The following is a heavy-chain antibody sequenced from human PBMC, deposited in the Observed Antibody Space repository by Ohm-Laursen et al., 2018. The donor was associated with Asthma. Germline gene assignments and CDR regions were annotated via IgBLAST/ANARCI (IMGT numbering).Heavy chain of an antibody. CDR3: AKYPRDFWSGYYGGIGRSQENYFGMDV. J-gene: IGHJ6*02. D-gene: IGHD3-3*01. Sequence: SLRLSCAAPGYTFSRYSIHWVRQAPGKGLEWVSVIYSGGSTYYADSVKSRFTISRDNSKDTLYLQMNSLRAADTAVYYCAKYPRDFWSGYYGGIGRSQENYFGMDVWGQGTTVTVSS. V-gene: IGHV3-53*01. CDR2: IYSGGST. CDR1: GYTFSRYS.